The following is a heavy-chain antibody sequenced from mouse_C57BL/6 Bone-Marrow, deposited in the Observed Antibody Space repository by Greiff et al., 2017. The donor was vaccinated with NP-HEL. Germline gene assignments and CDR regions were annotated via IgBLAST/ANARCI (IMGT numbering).Heavy chain of an antibody. CDR3: ARHEGGPHYGKGLDY. Sequence: QVQLKESGAELVKPGASVKLSCKASGYTFTEYTIHWVKQRSGQGLEWIGWFYPGSGSIKYNEKFKDKATLTADKSSSTVYMELSRLTSEDSAVYFCARHEGGPHYGKGLDYWGQGTTLTVSS. V-gene: IGHV1-62-2*01. CDR2: FYPGSGSI. D-gene: IGHD2-1*01. J-gene: IGHJ2*01. CDR1: GYTFTEYT.